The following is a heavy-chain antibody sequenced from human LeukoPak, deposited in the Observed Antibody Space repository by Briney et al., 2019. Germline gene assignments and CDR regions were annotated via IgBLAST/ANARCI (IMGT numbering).Heavy chain of an antibody. J-gene: IGHJ4*02. Sequence: PSQTLSLTCTVSGGSISSGSYYWRWIRQPAGKGLEWIGYIYYSGSTNYNPSLKSRVTISVDTSKNQFSLKLSSVTAADTAVYYCARVRGEIQLWSYFDYWGQGTLVTVSS. D-gene: IGHD5-18*01. V-gene: IGHV4-61*10. CDR3: ARVRGEIQLWSYFDY. CDR2: IYYSGST. CDR1: GGSISSGSYY.